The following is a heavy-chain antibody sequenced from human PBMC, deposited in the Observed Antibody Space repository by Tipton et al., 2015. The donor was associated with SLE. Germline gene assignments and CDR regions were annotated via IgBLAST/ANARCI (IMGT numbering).Heavy chain of an antibody. Sequence: TLSLTCAVYGGSFSGYYWSWIRQPPGKGLEWIGYIYYSGSTNYNPSLKSRVTISVDTSKNQFSLKLSSVTAADTAVYYCARVGANYDILTGQRYYYFDYWGQGTLVTVSS. V-gene: IGHV4-59*01. CDR2: IYYSGST. D-gene: IGHD3-9*01. CDR1: GGSFSGYY. CDR3: ARVGANYDILTGQRYYYFDY. J-gene: IGHJ4*02.